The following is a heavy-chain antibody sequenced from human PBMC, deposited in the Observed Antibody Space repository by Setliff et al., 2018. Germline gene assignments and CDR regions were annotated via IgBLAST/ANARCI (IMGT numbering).Heavy chain of an antibody. CDR2: IDPDGIGK. Sequence: PGGSLRLSCAASGFTFNKYWMTWVRQAPGKGLEWVANIDPDGIGKYYVDSVRGRFTISRDNAKNTLYLHMNNLRAEDTAVYYCARDVYDFRTGLADPWGQGTLVTVSS. V-gene: IGHV3-7*01. CDR1: GFTFNKYW. D-gene: IGHD3-3*01. J-gene: IGHJ5*02. CDR3: ARDVYDFRTGLADP.